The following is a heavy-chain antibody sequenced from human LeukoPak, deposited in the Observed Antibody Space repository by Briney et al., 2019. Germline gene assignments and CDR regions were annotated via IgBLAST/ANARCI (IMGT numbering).Heavy chain of an antibody. D-gene: IGHD1-26*01. CDR2: INHSGST. CDR1: GGSFSGYY. V-gene: IGHV4-34*01. J-gene: IGHJ4*02. CDR3: ARHRGSYWPFDY. Sequence: SETLSLTCAVYGGSFSGYYWSWIRQPPGKGLEWIGEINHSGSTNYNPSLKSRVTISVDTSKNQFSLKLSSVTAADTAVYYCARHRGSYWPFDYWGQGTLVTVSS.